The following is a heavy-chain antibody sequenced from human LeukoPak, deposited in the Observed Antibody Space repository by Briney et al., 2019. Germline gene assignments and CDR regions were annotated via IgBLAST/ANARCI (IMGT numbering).Heavy chain of an antibody. CDR2: IYYSGST. Sequence: SETLSLTCTVSGGSISSYYWSWIRQPPGKGLEWIGYIYYSGSTNYNPSLKSRTTISVDTSKNQFSLKLSSVTAADTAVYYCASARIAAAAEFDYWGQGTLVTVSS. CDR1: GGSISSYY. J-gene: IGHJ4*02. V-gene: IGHV4-59*01. D-gene: IGHD6-13*01. CDR3: ASARIAAAAEFDY.